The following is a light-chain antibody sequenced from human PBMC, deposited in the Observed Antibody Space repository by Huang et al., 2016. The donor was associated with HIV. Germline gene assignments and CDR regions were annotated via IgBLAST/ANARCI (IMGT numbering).Light chain of an antibody. CDR1: QIISLW. J-gene: IGKJ1*01. CDR3: QQYNSYPWT. CDR2: DAS. Sequence: IQMTQSPSTLSASVGDRVTITCRARQIISLWLAGYQQKPGKAPKLLIYDASSWESGVPSRFSGSGSGTEFPLTISSLQPDNFATYYCQQYNSYPWTFGQGTKVEIK. V-gene: IGKV1-5*01.